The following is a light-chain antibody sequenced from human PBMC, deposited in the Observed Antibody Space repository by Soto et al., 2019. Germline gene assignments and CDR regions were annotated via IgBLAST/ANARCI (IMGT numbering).Light chain of an antibody. CDR3: QQRHMWPIT. CDR2: GAS. V-gene: IGKV3D-20*02. J-gene: IGKJ5*01. CDR1: QSVSSSY. Sequence: EIVLTQSPGTLSLSPGERATLSCRASQSVSSSYLAWYQQKPGQAPRLLIHGASSRATGIPDRISGSGSGTDFTLTISSLEPEDSAVYYCQQRHMWPITFGQGTRLEIK.